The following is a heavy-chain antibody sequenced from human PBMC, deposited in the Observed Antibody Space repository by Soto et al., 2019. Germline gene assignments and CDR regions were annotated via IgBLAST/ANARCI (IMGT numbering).Heavy chain of an antibody. D-gene: IGHD3-10*01. CDR1: GYSINSDYY. Sequence: SETLSLTCAVSGYSINSDYYWGWIRQPPGKGLEWIGSVDHSGRTYYSPSLRSRLTIFIDTSKNQFSLRLTSVTAADTAMYFCAKKGYYPSGKINLFDSWGPGTLVTVYS. CDR3: AKKGYYPSGKINLFDS. V-gene: IGHV4-38-2*01. CDR2: VDHSGRT. J-gene: IGHJ4*02.